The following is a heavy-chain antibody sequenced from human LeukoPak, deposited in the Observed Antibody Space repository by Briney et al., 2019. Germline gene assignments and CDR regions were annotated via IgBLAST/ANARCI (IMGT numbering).Heavy chain of an antibody. CDR1: GFTFSSYA. CDR3: VKVGKYYGSGSYKYYYGMDV. V-gene: IGHV3-64D*06. D-gene: IGHD3-10*01. CDR2: ISSNGGST. J-gene: IGHJ6*04. Sequence: GGSLRLSCSASGFTFSSYAMHWVRPAPGKGLEYVSAISSNGGSTYYGDSVKGRFTISRDNSKNTLYLQMSSLRAEDTAVYYCVKVGKYYGSGSYKYYYGMDVWGKGTTVTVSS.